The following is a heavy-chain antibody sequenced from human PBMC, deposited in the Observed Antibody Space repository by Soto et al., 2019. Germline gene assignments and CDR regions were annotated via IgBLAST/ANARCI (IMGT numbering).Heavy chain of an antibody. V-gene: IGHV4-31*01. CDR2: IYYSGRT. CDR3: ARSWADYGESYGMDV. Sequence: QVQLQESGPGLVKPSQTLSLTCTVSGGSISSGGYYWSWIRQHPGKGLEWIGYIYYSGRTYYIPSRKSPVTISVDTSKNQFSLKLSSVTAADTAVYYWARSWADYGESYGMDVWGQGTTVTVSS. J-gene: IGHJ6*02. D-gene: IGHD4-17*01. CDR1: GGSISSGGYY.